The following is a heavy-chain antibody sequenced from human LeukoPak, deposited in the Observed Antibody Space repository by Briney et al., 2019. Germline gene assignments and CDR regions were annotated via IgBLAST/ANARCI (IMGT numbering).Heavy chain of an antibody. CDR2: IKFDGSLA. CDR3: VTGHYDSRMYFDL. J-gene: IGHJ2*01. D-gene: IGHD3-22*01. V-gene: IGHV3-74*01. Sequence: GGSLRLSCGASGLTFNTYWIHWVRQAPGKGLVWVSQIKFDGSLASYADSVKGRFTISRDNNKNTLYLQMNSLGTEDTAVYYCVTGHYDSRMYFDLWGRGTLVIVSS. CDR1: GLTFNTYW.